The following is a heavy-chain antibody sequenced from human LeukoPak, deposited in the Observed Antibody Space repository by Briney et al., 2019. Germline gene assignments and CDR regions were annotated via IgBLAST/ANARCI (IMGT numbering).Heavy chain of an antibody. CDR1: GFTFSSYS. CDR2: ISSSSSYI. CDR3: ARIRPDYDSSGYILDY. D-gene: IGHD3-22*01. J-gene: IGHJ4*02. Sequence: GGSLRLSCAASGFTFSSYSMNWVRQAPGKGLEWVSSISSSSSYIYYADSVKGRFTISRDNAKNSLYLQMNSLRAEDTAVYYCARIRPDYDSSGYILDYWGQGTLVTVSS. V-gene: IGHV3-21*01.